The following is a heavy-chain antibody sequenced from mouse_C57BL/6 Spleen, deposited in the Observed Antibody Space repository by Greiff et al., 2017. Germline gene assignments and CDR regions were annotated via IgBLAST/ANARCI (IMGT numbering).Heavy chain of an antibody. J-gene: IGHJ4*01. D-gene: IGHD2-2*01. CDR2: IDPENGNT. V-gene: IGHV14-3*01. CDR3: ARGDGYGYAMDY. CDR1: GFNINNSY. Sequence: VQLQQSVAELVRPGASVKLSCTASGFNINNSYMHWVKQRPGQGLEWIGRIDPENGNTKYTAKFQGKATITADTSSSTAYLQLSSLTSEDTAIYYCARGDGYGYAMDYWGQGTSVTVSS.